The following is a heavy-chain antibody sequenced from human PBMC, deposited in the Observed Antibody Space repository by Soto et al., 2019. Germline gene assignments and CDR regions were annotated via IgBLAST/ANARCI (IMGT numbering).Heavy chain of an antibody. CDR1: GFTFSSYW. V-gene: IGHV3-7*04. D-gene: IGHD3-10*02. Sequence: PGGSLRLSCGTSGFTFSSYWLSWVRQAPGRGLEWVATIKEDGTQKYYVDSVKGRFTISRDNAKNLMYLQMNSLRVEDTAVYYCTRYVPAFDYWGQGTPVTVSS. CDR3: TRYVPAFDY. CDR2: IKEDGTQK. J-gene: IGHJ4*02.